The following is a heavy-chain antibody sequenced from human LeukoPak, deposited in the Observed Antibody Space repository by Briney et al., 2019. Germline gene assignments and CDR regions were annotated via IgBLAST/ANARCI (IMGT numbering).Heavy chain of an antibody. D-gene: IGHD1-14*01. CDR2: IYHSGST. V-gene: IGHV4-38-2*01. CDR3: ARHMTTDTLDAFDI. J-gene: IGHJ3*02. CDR1: GYSISSGYY. Sequence: SETLSLTCAVSGYSISSGYYWGWIRPPPGKGLEWIGSIYHSGSTYDNPSLKSRVTTSVDASKNQFSLTLSSVTAADSAVYYCARHMTTDTLDAFDIWGQGTMVTVSS.